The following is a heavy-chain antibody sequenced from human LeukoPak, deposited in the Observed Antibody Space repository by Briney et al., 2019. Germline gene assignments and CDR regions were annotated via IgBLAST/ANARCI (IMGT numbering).Heavy chain of an antibody. Sequence: PGTSLRLSCAASGFTLSSHGMHWVRQAPGMGLEWVALILYDGSNEYYADSVQGRFTISRDSSRNTLYLQMNSLRAEDTAVYYCAKDGTGGYYYLDYWGQGTLVTVSS. CDR3: AKDGTGGYYYLDY. CDR1: GFTLSSHG. CDR2: ILYDGSNE. D-gene: IGHD3-22*01. V-gene: IGHV3-30*18. J-gene: IGHJ4*02.